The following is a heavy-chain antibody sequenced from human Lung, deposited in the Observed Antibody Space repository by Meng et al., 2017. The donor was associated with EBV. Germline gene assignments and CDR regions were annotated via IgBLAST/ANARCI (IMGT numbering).Heavy chain of an antibody. CDR3: ARGGTSSAPFDY. J-gene: IGHJ4*02. CDR1: GRSFSSSY. CDR2: INYSGIT. Sequence: QVQVPQGGGGLVEPSETLSLTCGVSGRSFSSSYWSWIRQPPGKGLEWIGQINYSGITNYNPSLKSRVTISVDTSKNQLSLSLNSVTAADTAVYYCARGGTSSAPFDYWGQGTLVTVSS. V-gene: IGHV4-34*01. D-gene: IGHD2-2*01.